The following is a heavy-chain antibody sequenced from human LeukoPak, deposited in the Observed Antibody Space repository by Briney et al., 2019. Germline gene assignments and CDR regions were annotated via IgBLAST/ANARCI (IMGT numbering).Heavy chain of an antibody. Sequence: GGSLRLSCAASGFTVSSNYMSWVRQAPGKGLVWVSRVKSDGSDTIYADSVKGRFTISRDNAKNTLYLQMDSLRAEDTAVYYCTTGIGNYYYYWGQGTLVTVAS. CDR3: TTGIGNYYYY. CDR1: GFTVSSNY. V-gene: IGHV3-74*01. J-gene: IGHJ4*02. CDR2: VKSDGSDT. D-gene: IGHD3-10*01.